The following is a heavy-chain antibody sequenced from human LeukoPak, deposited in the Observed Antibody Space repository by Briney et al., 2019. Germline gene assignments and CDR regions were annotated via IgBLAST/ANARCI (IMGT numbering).Heavy chain of an antibody. D-gene: IGHD2-15*01. V-gene: IGHV4-59*01. J-gene: IGHJ5*02. CDR1: GGSISSYY. CDR3: ARLVVVAAAQEDNWFDP. Sequence: SETLSLTFTGPGGSISSYYWSWIRQPPGKGLEGIGYIYYSWCTNYNPSLKSRVTISVDTSKNQFSLKLSSVTAADTAVYYCARLVVVAAAQEDNWFDPWGQGTLVTVSS. CDR2: IYYSWCT.